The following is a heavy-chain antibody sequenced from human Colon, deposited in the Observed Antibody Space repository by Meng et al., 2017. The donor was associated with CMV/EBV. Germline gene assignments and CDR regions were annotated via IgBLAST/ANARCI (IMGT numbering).Heavy chain of an antibody. CDR2: IYYSGST. V-gene: IGHV4-39*06. CDR1: GGSISSSSYY. CDR3: ARDHPITIVGVVIGWFDP. J-gene: IGHJ5*02. D-gene: IGHD3-3*01. Sequence: SETLSLTCTVSGGSISSSSYYWGWIRQPPGKGLEWIGSIYYSGSTYYNPSLKSRVTISVDTSKNQFPLKLSSVTAADTAVYYCARDHPITIVGVVIGWFDPGGQGTLVTVSS.